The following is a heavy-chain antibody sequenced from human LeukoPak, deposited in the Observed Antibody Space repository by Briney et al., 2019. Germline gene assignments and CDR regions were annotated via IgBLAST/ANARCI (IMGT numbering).Heavy chain of an antibody. Sequence: GGSLRLSCAASGFTFSSYAMSWVRQAPGKGLEWVSAISGSGGSTYYADSVKGRFTISRDNSKNTLYLQMNSLRAEDTAVYYCAKSVGGYSYGSGFYYYGMDVWGQGTTVTISS. J-gene: IGHJ6*02. CDR3: AKSVGGYSYGSGFYYYGMDV. V-gene: IGHV3-23*01. CDR2: ISGSGGST. CDR1: GFTFSSYA. D-gene: IGHD5-18*01.